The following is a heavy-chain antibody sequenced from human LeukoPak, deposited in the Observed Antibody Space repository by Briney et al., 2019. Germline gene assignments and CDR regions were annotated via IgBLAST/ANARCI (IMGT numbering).Heavy chain of an antibody. CDR2: TYYRSKWYN. V-gene: IGHV6-1*01. Sequence: SQTLSLTCAISGDSVSSISVAWNWIRQSPSRGLEWLGRTYYRSKWYNEYAVSVKGRININPDPSKNQFSLQLNSVTPEDTAVYYCALARSEYHYGMDVWGQGTTVTVSS. CDR3: ALARSEYHYGMDV. J-gene: IGHJ6*02. CDR1: GDSVSSISVA.